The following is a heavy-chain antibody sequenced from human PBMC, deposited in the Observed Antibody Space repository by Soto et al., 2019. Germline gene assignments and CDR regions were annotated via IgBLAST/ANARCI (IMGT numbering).Heavy chain of an antibody. Sequence: GGLRLSCAPSGCNCSSYTVSCVRQGPGKGVEWVSAISGIGGSTYYAYGVKGLLALSIDDAPTMIYLQMPRQSVEESAAYSCANVPVAARGGCGQGTLVTV. V-gene: IGHV3-23*01. J-gene: IGHJ1*01. CDR1: GCNCSSYT. D-gene: IGHD2-15*01. CDR2: ISGIGGST. CDR3: ANVPVAARGG.